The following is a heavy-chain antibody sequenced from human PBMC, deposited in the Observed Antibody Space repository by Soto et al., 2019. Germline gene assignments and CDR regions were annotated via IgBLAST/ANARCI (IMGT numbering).Heavy chain of an antibody. J-gene: IGHJ4*02. CDR1: GFVFSNYA. V-gene: IGHV3-23*01. CDR2: IYAAGGSK. CDR3: EKDMIRGDGYEDPDY. Sequence: GSLRLACSASGFVFSNYAMFWFRQAPGRGLEWVSTIYAAGGSKYYAGSVKGRFTVSRDNSRDTLFLQMDSLRVEDTAIYFCEKDMIRGDGYEDPDYWGQGTQVTVYS. D-gene: IGHD3-10*01.